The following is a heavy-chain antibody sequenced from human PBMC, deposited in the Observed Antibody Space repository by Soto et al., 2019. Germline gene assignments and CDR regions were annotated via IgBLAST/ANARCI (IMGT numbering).Heavy chain of an antibody. J-gene: IGHJ4*02. V-gene: IGHV4-31*02. D-gene: IGHD4-17*01. CDR1: GGSISSGGYY. CDR2: IYYSGST. Sequence: QVQLQESGPGVVKPSKTLSLTCTVSGGSISSGGYYWSWVRQHPGKGLECIGYIYYSGSTYYNPSLKSRVTISVDTSKNQFSLKLSSVTAADTAVYYCARSTQSTVTTFHYWGQATLVTVSS. CDR3: ARSTQSTVTTFHY.